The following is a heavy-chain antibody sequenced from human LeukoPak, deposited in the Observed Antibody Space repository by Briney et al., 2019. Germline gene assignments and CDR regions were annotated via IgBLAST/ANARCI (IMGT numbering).Heavy chain of an antibody. Sequence: SGGSLRLSCAASGFTFSSYAMSWVRQAPGKGLEWVSAISGSGGSTYYADSVKGRFTISRDNSKNTLYLQMNSLRAEDTAVYYCAKVGSSGWWPFDYWGQGTLVTVSS. J-gene: IGHJ4*02. CDR2: ISGSGGST. CDR1: GFTFSSYA. D-gene: IGHD6-19*01. V-gene: IGHV3-23*01. CDR3: AKVGSSGWWPFDY.